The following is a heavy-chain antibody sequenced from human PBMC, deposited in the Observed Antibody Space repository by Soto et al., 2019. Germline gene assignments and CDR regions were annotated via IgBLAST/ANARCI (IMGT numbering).Heavy chain of an antibody. D-gene: IGHD2-8*01. Sequence: PGGSLRLSCTASGFTFGDYAMSWFRQAPGKGLEWVGFIRSKAYGGTTEYAASVKGRFTISRDDSKSIAYLQMNSLKTEDTAVYYCTKNTLYCTNGVCRYFDLWGRGTLVTVSS. CDR1: GFTFGDYA. CDR3: TKNTLYCTNGVCRYFDL. J-gene: IGHJ2*01. CDR2: IRSKAYGGTT. V-gene: IGHV3-49*03.